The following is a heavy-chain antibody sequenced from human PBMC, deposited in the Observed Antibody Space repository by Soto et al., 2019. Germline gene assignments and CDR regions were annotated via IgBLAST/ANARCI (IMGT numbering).Heavy chain of an antibody. D-gene: IGHD6-13*01. J-gene: IGHJ4*02. V-gene: IGHV1-69*01. Sequence: QVQLVQSGAEVKKPGSSVKVSCKASGGSFSSYAISWVRQAPGQGLEWMGGIIPIFGTENYAQKFQGRVTITADESTSTAYMALSTLRSEDTAVYYCATSAAGLFDYWGQGTLVTVSS. CDR1: GGSFSSYA. CDR2: IIPIFGTE. CDR3: ATSAAGLFDY.